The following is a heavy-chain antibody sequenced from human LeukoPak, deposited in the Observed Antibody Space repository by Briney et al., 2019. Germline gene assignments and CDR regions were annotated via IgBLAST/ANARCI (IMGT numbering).Heavy chain of an antibody. J-gene: IGHJ2*01. Sequence: PSETLSLTCTVSGGSISSYYWSWIRQPAGKGLEWIGRIYSSGSTNYNPSLKRRLTMLVETSKNKFSLKLSSVTAADTAVYYCARYPNPANWEAVAVTWYFDLWGRGTLVTVSS. V-gene: IGHV4-4*07. D-gene: IGHD6-19*01. CDR3: ARYPNPANWEAVAVTWYFDL. CDR1: GGSISSYY. CDR2: IYSSGST.